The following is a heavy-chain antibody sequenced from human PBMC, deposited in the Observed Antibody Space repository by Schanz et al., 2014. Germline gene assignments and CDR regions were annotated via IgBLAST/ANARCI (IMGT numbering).Heavy chain of an antibody. CDR3: AKVWGSDYFYPFDY. CDR2: ISGGGGSA. V-gene: IGHV3-23*01. D-gene: IGHD3-22*01. J-gene: IGHJ4*02. CDR1: GITFSDYD. Sequence: EVQLLESGGALEQPGGSLRLSCAASGITFSDYDMNWVRLVPGKGLECVSGISGGGGSAYYADSVKGRFTISRDNSKNTLYLQMSSLRAEDTAVYYCAKVWGSDYFYPFDYWGQGTLVTVSS.